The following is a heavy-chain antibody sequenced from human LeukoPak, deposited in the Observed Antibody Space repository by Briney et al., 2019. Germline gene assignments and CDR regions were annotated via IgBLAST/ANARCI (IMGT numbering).Heavy chain of an antibody. CDR1: GYTFTGYY. V-gene: IGHV1-2*02. Sequence: ASVKVSCKASGYTFTGYYMHWVRQAPGQGLEWMGWINPNSGGTNYAQKFQGRVTMTRDTSISTAYMELSRLRSDDAAVYYCARDVGEYCSSTNCYASHYWGQGTLVTVSS. CDR3: ARDVGEYCSSTNCYASHY. CDR2: INPNSGGT. D-gene: IGHD2-2*01. J-gene: IGHJ4*02.